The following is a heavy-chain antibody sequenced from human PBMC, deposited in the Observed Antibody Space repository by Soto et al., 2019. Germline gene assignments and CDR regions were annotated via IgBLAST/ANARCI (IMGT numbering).Heavy chain of an antibody. Sequence: SQTLSLTCAMSGDSVSSNSAAWNWIRQSPSRGLEWLGRTYYRSQWYNDYAVSMKNRITINPDTSKNQFSLQLNSVTPEDTAVYYCAGSTDSSFDYWGQGTLVTVSS. V-gene: IGHV6-1*01. J-gene: IGHJ4*02. CDR2: TYYRSQWYN. CDR1: GDSVSSNSAA. D-gene: IGHD6-13*01. CDR3: AGSTDSSFDY.